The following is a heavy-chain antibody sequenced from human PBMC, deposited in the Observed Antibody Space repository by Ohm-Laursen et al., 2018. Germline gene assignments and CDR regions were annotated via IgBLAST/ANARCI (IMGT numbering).Heavy chain of an antibody. CDR2: IYYSGST. D-gene: IGHD3-22*01. V-gene: IGHV4-59*08. CDR1: GGSIGTYY. CDR3: ARHVLSRQDYEISGHSAIDY. Sequence: GTLSLTCTVSGGSIGTYYWSWIRQPPGKGLEWIGDIYYSGSTTYNPSLKGRVTISVDTSKNQFSLNLTSVTAADTAVYFCARHVLSRQDYEISGHSAIDYWGQGMWVTVSS. J-gene: IGHJ4*02.